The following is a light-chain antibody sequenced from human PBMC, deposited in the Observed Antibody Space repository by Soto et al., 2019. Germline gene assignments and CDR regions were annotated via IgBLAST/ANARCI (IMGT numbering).Light chain of an antibody. CDR3: AVRDNSLRGHWV. Sequence: QPVLTQPPSASGTPGQRVTISCSGSSSNIGSNYVSWYQHLPGAAPKLLIYRSDQRPSGVPDRFSGSKSGTSASLAISGLRSEEEADYFWAVRDNSLRGHWVFGGGTRLTV. V-gene: IGLV1-47*01. J-gene: IGLJ3*02. CDR1: SSNIGSNY. CDR2: RSD.